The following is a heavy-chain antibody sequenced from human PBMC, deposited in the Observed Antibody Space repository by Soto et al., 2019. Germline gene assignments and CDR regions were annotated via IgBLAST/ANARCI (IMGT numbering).Heavy chain of an antibody. V-gene: IGHV3-23*01. J-gene: IGHJ6*02. CDR3: AKAGITIFGDPYGMDV. D-gene: IGHD3-3*01. CDR1: GFTFSSYA. CDR2: ISGSGGST. Sequence: GGSLRLSCAASGFTFSSYAMSWVRQAPGKGLEWVPAISGSGGSTYYADSVKGRFTISRDNSKNTLYLQMNSLRAEDTAVYYCAKAGITIFGDPYGMDVWGQGTTVTVSS.